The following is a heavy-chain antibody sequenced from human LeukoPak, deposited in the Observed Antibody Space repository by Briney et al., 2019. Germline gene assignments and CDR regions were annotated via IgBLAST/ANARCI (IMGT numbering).Heavy chain of an antibody. V-gene: IGHV3-66*01. CDR3: ARENTYYYGSGSYLSGDY. CDR1: GFTVSSNY. Sequence: GGSLRLSCAASGFTVSSNYMSWVRQAPGKGLEWVSVIYSGGSTYYADSVKGRFTISRDNSKNTLYLQMNSLRAEDTAVYYCARENTYYYGSGSYLSGDYWGQGTLVTVSS. CDR2: IYSGGST. J-gene: IGHJ4*02. D-gene: IGHD3-10*01.